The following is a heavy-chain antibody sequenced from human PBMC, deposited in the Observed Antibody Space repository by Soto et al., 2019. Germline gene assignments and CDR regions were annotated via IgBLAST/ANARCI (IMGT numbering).Heavy chain of an antibody. CDR2: IKSKSDGGTT. CDR1: GSSCINDC. Sequence: GVPLGLSCAASGSSCINDCRSWVRQAPGKGLEWVGRIKSKSDGGTTDYAAPVKGRFTISRDDSENTLYLQMSSLKTEDTAVYYCVVVAARSFDYWGQGTLVTVSS. V-gene: IGHV3-15*01. J-gene: IGHJ4*02. CDR3: VVVAARSFDY. D-gene: IGHD2-15*01.